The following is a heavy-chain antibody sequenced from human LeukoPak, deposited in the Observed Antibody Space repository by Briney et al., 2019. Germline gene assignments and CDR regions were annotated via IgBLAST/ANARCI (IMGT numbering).Heavy chain of an antibody. V-gene: IGHV3-7*01. D-gene: IGHD3-9*01. Sequence: GGSLSLSCTASGFTFSSYWMSWVRQARGKGLEWVANIKQDGSEQYYVDSVKVRFTISRDNAKNSLYLQMNSLRAEDTAVYYCARNIFYWRNWFDPWGQGTLVTVSS. CDR2: IKQDGSEQ. J-gene: IGHJ5*02. CDR3: ARNIFYWRNWFDP. CDR1: GFTFSSYW.